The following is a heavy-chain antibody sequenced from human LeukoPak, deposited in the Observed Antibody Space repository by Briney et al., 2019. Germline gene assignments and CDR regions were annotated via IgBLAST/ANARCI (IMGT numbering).Heavy chain of an antibody. CDR1: GYTFTGYY. D-gene: IGHD1-26*01. Sequence: ASVKVSCKASGYTFTGYYMHWVRQAPGQGLEWMGGIIPIFGTANYAQKFQGRVTITADESTSTAYMELSSLRSEDTAVYYCAVASGSPLGGWFDPWGQGTLVTVSS. CDR3: AVASGSPLGGWFDP. J-gene: IGHJ5*02. V-gene: IGHV1-69*13. CDR2: IIPIFGTA.